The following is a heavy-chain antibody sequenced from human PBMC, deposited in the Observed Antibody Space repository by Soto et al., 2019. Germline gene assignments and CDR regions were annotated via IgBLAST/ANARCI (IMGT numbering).Heavy chain of an antibody. CDR2: IIPIFGTA. CDR1: GGTFSSYA. V-gene: IGHV1-69*06. D-gene: IGHD3-3*01. CDR3: ARDNKYYDFWSGYFLDY. Sequence: GASVKVSCKASGGTFSSYAISWVRQAPGQGLEWMGGIIPIFGTANYAQKFQGRVTITADKSTSTAYMELSSLRSEDTAVYYCARDNKYYDFWSGYFLDYWGQGTLVTSPQ. J-gene: IGHJ4*02.